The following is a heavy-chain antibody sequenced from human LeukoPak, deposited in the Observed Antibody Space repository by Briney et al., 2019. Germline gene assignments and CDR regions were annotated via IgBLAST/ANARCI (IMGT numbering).Heavy chain of an antibody. CDR3: VRDGGVSGYDLLDY. V-gene: IGHV3-7*01. CDR2: INQDGSEE. CDR1: GFTLSNYW. J-gene: IGHJ4*02. D-gene: IGHD5-12*01. Sequence: GGSLRLSCAASGFTLSNYWMTWVRQAPGKGLEWVAHINQDGSEEHYMDSVKARFTISRDNAKNSLSLQMNSLRAEDTAVYYCVRDGGVSGYDLLDYWGQGTLVTVSS.